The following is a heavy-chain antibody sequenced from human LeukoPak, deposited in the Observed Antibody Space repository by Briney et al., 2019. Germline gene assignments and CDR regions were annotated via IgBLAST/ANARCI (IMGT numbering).Heavy chain of an antibody. V-gene: IGHV4-38-2*02. CDR2: IYHSGST. J-gene: IGHJ4*02. CDR3: ARGAEYYAIWRGYAGYSDY. CDR1: GYSINSGYY. D-gene: IGHD3-3*01. Sequence: SETLSLTCTVSGYSINSGYYWGWIRQPPGKGLEWIGSIYHSGSTYYNPSLKSRVTISVDTSKNQFSLKLSSVTAADTAVYFCARGAEYYAIWRGYAGYSDYWGQGISVTVSS.